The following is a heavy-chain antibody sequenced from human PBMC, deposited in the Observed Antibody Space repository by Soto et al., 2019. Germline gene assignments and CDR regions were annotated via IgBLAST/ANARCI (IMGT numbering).Heavy chain of an antibody. D-gene: IGHD6-19*01. V-gene: IGHV4-39*01. CDR3: ARLVGYGSSGWVLDAFDI. CDR2: IHYSGST. Sequence: SETLSLTCTVPGGSISSSSYYWGWIRQPPGKGREWIGRIHYSGSTYYTPSLKSRVTISVDTSKNQFSLKLSSVTAADTAVYYCARLVGYGSSGWVLDAFDIWGQGTMVTVSS. CDR1: GGSISSSSYY. J-gene: IGHJ3*02.